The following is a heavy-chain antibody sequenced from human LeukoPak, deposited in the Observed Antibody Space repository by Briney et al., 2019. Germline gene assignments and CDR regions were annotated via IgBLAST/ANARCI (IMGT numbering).Heavy chain of an antibody. J-gene: IGHJ4*02. CDR2: INPNSGGT. CDR1: GYTFTAYY. D-gene: IGHD3-10*01. CDR3: ARGLYYYGSGGD. Sequence: ASVKVSCKASGYTFTAYYMHWVRQAPGQGPESLGWINPNSGGTNYAQKFRGRVTMTRDTSITTGYMELSRLTSDDTAVYYCARGLYYYGSGGDWGQGTQVTVSS. V-gene: IGHV1-2*02.